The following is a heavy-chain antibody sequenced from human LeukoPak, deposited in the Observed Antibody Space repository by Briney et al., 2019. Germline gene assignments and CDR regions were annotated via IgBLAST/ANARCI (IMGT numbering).Heavy chain of an antibody. V-gene: IGHV6-1*01. D-gene: IGHD3-10*01. Sequence: SQTLSLTCAISGDSVSSDNAVWNWIRQSPSRGLEWLGRTYYRSQWYNSYASSVKSRISINPDTSKNQFSLKLSSVTAADTAVYYCARLRTGYYGSGSYLFYFDYWGQGTLVTVSS. J-gene: IGHJ4*02. CDR1: GDSVSSDNAV. CDR2: TYYRSQWYN. CDR3: ARLRTGYYGSGSYLFYFDY.